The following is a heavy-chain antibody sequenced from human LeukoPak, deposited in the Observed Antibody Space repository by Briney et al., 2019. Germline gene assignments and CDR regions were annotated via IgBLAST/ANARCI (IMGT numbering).Heavy chain of an antibody. CDR2: IYYSGST. D-gene: IGHD6-13*01. CDR1: GGSISSYY. V-gene: IGHV4-59*01. Sequence: SETLSLTCAVSGGSISSYYWSWIRQPPGKGLEWIGYIYYSGSTNYNPSLKSRVTISVDTPKNQFSLKLSSVTAADTAVYYCARWIAAAGNDAFDIWGQGTMVTVSS. J-gene: IGHJ3*02. CDR3: ARWIAAAGNDAFDI.